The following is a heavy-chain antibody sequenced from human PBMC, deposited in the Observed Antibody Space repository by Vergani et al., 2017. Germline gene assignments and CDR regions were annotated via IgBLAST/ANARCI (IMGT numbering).Heavy chain of an antibody. J-gene: IGHJ6*03. V-gene: IGHV1-69*01. D-gene: IGHD4-17*01. Sequence: QVQLVQSGAEVKKPGSSVKVSCKASGGTFSSYAISWVRQAPGQGLEWMGGIIPIFGTANYAQKFQGRVTITADESTSTAYMELSSLRSDDTAVYYCARALGGSDMTTVYYDDMDVWGKGTTVTVSS. CDR2: IIPIFGTA. CDR3: ARALGGSDMTTVYYDDMDV. CDR1: GGTFSSYA.